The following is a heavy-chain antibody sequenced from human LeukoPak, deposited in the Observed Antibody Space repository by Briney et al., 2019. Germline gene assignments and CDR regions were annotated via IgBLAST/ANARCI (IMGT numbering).Heavy chain of an antibody. D-gene: IGHD3-3*01. J-gene: IGHJ5*02. CDR1: GFIFSSNA. CDR3: ASTYYDFWSGYP. V-gene: IGHV3-48*02. Sequence: GGSLRLSCAASGFIFSSNAMYWVRQAPGKGLEWVSYISSSSSTIYYADSVKGRFTISRDNAKNSLCLQMNSLRDEDTAVYYCASTYYDFWSGYPWGQGTLVTVS. CDR2: ISSSSSTI.